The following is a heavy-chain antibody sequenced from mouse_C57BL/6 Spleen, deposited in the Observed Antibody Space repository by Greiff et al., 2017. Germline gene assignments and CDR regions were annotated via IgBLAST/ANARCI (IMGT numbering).Heavy chain of an antibody. CDR2: IYPSDSET. Sequence: VQLQQPGAELVRPGSSVKLSCKASGYTFTSYWMDWVKQRPGQGLEWIGNIYPSDSETHYNQKFKDKATLTVDKSSSTAYMQLSSLTSEDSAVYYCARSTTEGYFDYWGQGTTLTVSS. V-gene: IGHV1-61*01. CDR3: ARSTTEGYFDY. J-gene: IGHJ2*01. CDR1: GYTFTSYW. D-gene: IGHD1-1*01.